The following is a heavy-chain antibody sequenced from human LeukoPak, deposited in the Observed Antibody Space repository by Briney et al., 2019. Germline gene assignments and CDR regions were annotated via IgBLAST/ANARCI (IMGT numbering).Heavy chain of an antibody. CDR3: ARRKWEREFYYYYYKDV. D-gene: IGHD1-26*01. CDR1: GFTVSSNY. Sequence: PGGSLRLSCAASGFTVSSNYMSWVRQAPGKGLEWVSVIYSGGSTYYADSVKGRFTISRDNSKNTLCLQMNSLRAEDTAVYYCARRKWEREFYYYYYKDVWGKGTTVTIS. CDR2: IYSGGST. V-gene: IGHV3-66*04. J-gene: IGHJ6*03.